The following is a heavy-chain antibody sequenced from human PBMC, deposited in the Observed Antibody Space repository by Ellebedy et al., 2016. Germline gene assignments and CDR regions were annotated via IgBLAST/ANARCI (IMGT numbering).Heavy chain of an antibody. V-gene: IGHV1-2*02. J-gene: IGHJ5*02. D-gene: IGHD3-10*01. CDR3: ARGTGSSWFDP. CDR1: GYTFIDYT. CDR2: VRSRDGTT. Sequence: ASVKVSCKASGYTFIDYTVHWVRQAPGQGLEWMGWVRSRDGTTRYAKKFLGRVTLTRDTSVSTVYMDLNWLTSIDTAVYYCARGTGSSWFDPWGQGTLVTVAS.